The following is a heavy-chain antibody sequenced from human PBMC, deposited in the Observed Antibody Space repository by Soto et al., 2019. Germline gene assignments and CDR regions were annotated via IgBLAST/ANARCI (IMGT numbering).Heavy chain of an antibody. CDR3: ARERYQGLINGMDV. Sequence: QVQLVQSGAEVKKPGVSMKVSCKAAGFSLTGYYFHCIRAAPGQGLEWLGWINPNTGATTYAQKFQRTVTLPWDTAINTAVMEQSSLRPYATGMYYCARERYQGLINGMDVWCQGTSVTVSS. CDR1: GFSLTGYY. D-gene: IGHD3-10*01. CDR2: INPNTGAT. J-gene: IGHJ6*02. V-gene: IGHV1-2*02.